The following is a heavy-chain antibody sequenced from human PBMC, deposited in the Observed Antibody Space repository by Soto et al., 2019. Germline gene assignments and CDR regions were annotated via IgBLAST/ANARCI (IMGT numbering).Heavy chain of an antibody. D-gene: IGHD1-26*01. Sequence: EVQLVESGGGLVTPGGSLRLSCVVSGFTFNNAWMNWVRQAPGKGLEWVGSMKSNGATDYAAFVKGRFTFSRDDSRGTLYLQMNSLETEDTAVYYCTADLSPPEGPSYPIDYWGQGTLVTVSS. CDR1: GFTFNNAW. CDR2: MKSNGAT. J-gene: IGHJ4*02. V-gene: IGHV3-15*01. CDR3: TADLSPPEGPSYPIDY.